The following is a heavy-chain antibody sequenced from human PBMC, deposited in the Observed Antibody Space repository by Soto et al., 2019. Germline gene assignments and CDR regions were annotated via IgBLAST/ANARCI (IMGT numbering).Heavy chain of an antibody. CDR1: GGSISSGGYY. V-gene: IGHV4-31*03. CDR3: ARDFNYYGSGYFDL. CDR2: IYYSGST. J-gene: IGHJ2*01. D-gene: IGHD3-10*01. Sequence: QVQLQESGPGLVKPSQTLSLTCTVSGGSISSGGYYWSWIRQHPGKGLEWIGYIYYSGSTYYNPSLKSRVTISVDTSKNQFSLKPSSVTSADTAVYYCARDFNYYGSGYFDLWGRGTLVTVSS.